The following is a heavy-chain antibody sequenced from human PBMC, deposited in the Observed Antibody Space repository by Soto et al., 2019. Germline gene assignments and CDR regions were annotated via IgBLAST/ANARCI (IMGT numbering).Heavy chain of an antibody. CDR2: ISAYNGNT. CDR1: GYTFTSYG. CDR3: ARGLNYYDSSGYSLHDAFDI. J-gene: IGHJ3*02. Sequence: ASVKVSCKAPGYTFTSYGISWVRQAPGQGLEWMGWISAYNGNTNYAQKLQGRVTMTTDTSTSTAYMELRSLRSDDTAVYYCARGLNYYDSSGYSLHDAFDIWGQGTTVTVSS. D-gene: IGHD3-22*01. V-gene: IGHV1-18*01.